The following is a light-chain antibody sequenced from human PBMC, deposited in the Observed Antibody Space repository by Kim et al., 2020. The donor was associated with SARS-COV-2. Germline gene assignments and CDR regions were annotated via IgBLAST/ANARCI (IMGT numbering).Light chain of an antibody. CDR3: QAWNSSTAV. V-gene: IGLV3-1*01. CDR1: KLGNKY. Sequence: VSPGQTASSTGTGSKLGNKYAYWYQKKPGQSPILVIDQHTQRPSGISQRFSGSSFGNTATLTISRAQTMDEADYYGQAWNSSTAVFGGGTQLTVL. J-gene: IGLJ3*02. CDR2: QHT.